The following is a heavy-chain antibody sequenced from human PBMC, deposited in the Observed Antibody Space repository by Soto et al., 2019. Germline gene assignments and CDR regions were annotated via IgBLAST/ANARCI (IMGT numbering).Heavy chain of an antibody. D-gene: IGHD2-15*01. J-gene: IGHJ4*01. Sequence: QVQLVESGGGVVQPGRSLRLSCAASGFTFSSYAMHWVRQAPGKGLEWVAVISYDGSNKYYADSVKGRFTISRDNSKNKLYMQMNSLRAEDKAVYYCARALITKSGNQLEYWGHGTLVTVSS. V-gene: IGHV3-30-3*01. CDR3: ARALITKSGNQLEY. CDR1: GFTFSSYA. CDR2: ISYDGSNK.